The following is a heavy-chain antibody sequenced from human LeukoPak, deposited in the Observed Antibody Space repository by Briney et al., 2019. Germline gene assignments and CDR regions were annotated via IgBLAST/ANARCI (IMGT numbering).Heavy chain of an antibody. CDR1: GGSISNYY. D-gene: IGHD2-21*02. J-gene: IGHJ4*02. Sequence: KPSETLSLTCTVSGGSISNYYWSWIRQPAGKGLEWIGRIYAGRNTDHNPSLKSRVTMSLDSSKNQFSLRLTSVTAADTAVCYCAREHKDYDGDGYYYGYWGQGTLVTVSS. CDR2: IYAGRNT. V-gene: IGHV4-4*07. CDR3: AREHKDYDGDGYYYGY.